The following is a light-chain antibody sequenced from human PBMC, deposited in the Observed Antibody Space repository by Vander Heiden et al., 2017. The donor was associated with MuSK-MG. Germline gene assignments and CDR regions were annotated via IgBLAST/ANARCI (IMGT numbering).Light chain of an antibody. Sequence: QSVLTQPPSVSGAPGQRVTISCTGSSSNIGAGYDVHWYQQLPGTAHKLLIYGNSNRPSGVPDRFSGSKSGTSASLAITGRQAEDEADYYCQSYDSSLSVVFGGGTKLTVL. CDR2: GNS. V-gene: IGLV1-40*01. J-gene: IGLJ2*01. CDR3: QSYDSSLSVV. CDR1: SSNIGAGYD.